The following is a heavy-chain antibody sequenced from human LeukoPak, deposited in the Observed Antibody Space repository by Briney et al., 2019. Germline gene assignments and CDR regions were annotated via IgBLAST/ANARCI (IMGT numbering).Heavy chain of an antibody. CDR1: GYAFTSYG. Sequence: ASVKVSCKASGYAFTSYGISWVRQAPGQGLEWMGWISAYNGNTNYAQKLQGRVTMTTDTSTSTAYMELRSLRSDDTAVYYCARDWSGYDYRIRNAFDIWGQGTMVTVSS. V-gene: IGHV1-18*01. CDR3: ARDWSGYDYRIRNAFDI. CDR2: ISAYNGNT. D-gene: IGHD5-12*01. J-gene: IGHJ3*02.